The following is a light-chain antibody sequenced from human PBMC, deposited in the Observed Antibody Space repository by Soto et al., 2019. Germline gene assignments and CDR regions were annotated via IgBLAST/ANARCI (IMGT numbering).Light chain of an antibody. J-gene: IGKJ3*01. Sequence: DIQMTQSPSTLSASVGDRVTITCRASQSISGWLAWYQQKPGKAPKLLIYKASSLESGVPSRFSGSGSGTEFTLTISSLQPDDFATYYCHQYNSLFTFGPGTKVDIK. CDR1: QSISGW. V-gene: IGKV1-5*03. CDR2: KAS. CDR3: HQYNSLFT.